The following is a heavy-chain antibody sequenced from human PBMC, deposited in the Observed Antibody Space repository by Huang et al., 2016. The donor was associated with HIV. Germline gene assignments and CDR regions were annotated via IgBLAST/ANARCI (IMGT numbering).Heavy chain of an antibody. CDR1: GFTFKTYG. Sequence: EVQLVESGGGLVKPGGSLRLSCAASGFTFKTYGMNWVLQAPGKGCGGVAFISGSSTTIYYADSLKGRFTISRDNAKNSRYLQLNSLRAEDTAVYYCAREIRSTVVILDAFDIWGQGTTVTVSS. D-gene: IGHD3-22*01. CDR3: AREIRSTVVILDAFDI. CDR2: ISGSSTTI. V-gene: IGHV3-21*01. J-gene: IGHJ3*02.